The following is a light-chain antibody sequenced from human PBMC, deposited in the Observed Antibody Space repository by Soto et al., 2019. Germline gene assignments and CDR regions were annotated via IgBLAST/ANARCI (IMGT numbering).Light chain of an antibody. CDR1: SSNVGNNH. CDR3: AAWDDSLSGWE. CDR2: RNV. J-gene: IGLJ3*02. V-gene: IGLV1-47*01. Sequence: QSVLTQPPSASGTPGQRVTISCSGSSSNVGNNHVYWYQQLPGAAPKLLIYRNVLRPSGVPDRFSASKSGTSASLAISGLRSEDEADYYCAAWDDSLSGWEFGGGTQLTVL.